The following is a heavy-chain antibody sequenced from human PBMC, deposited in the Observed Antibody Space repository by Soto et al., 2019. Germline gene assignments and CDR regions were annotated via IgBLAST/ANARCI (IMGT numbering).Heavy chain of an antibody. J-gene: IGHJ4*02. Sequence: GGSLRLSCAASGFTFSSYAMHWVRQAPGKGLEWVAVISYDGSNKYYADSVKGRFTISRDNSKNTLYLQMNSLRAEDTAVYYCATQREMTTVTEYHFDYWGQGTRVTVSS. CDR3: ATQREMTTVTEYHFDY. CDR1: GFTFSSYA. CDR2: ISYDGSNK. D-gene: IGHD4-17*01. V-gene: IGHV3-30-3*01.